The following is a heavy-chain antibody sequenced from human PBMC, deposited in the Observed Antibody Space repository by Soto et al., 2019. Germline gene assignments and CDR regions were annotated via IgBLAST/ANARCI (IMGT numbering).Heavy chain of an antibody. CDR3: AKPRDPGYYFDY. CDR2: ISYDGSHK. J-gene: IGHJ4*02. Sequence: QVQLVESGGGVVQPGRSLRLSCAASGFTFTTYAIHWVRQAPGKGLEWVAVISYDGSHKYFADSVKGRFTISRDNSKNTVYLQMNSLTAEDTAVDYCAKPRDPGYYFDYWGQGALVTVSS. V-gene: IGHV3-30*18. D-gene: IGHD3-10*01. CDR1: GFTFTTYA.